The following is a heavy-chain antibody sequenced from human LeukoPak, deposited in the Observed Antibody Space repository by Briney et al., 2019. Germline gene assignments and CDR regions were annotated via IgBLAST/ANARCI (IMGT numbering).Heavy chain of an antibody. CDR1: GGTFSSYA. J-gene: IGHJ6*02. V-gene: IGHV1-69*13. CDR2: IIPIFGTA. D-gene: IGHD2-2*01. Sequence: SVKVSCKASGGTFSSYAISWVRQAPGQGLEWMGGIIPIFGTANYAQKFQGRVMITADESTSTAYMELSSLRSEDTAVYYCARAQGYCSSTSCSPQYYYYGMDVWGQGTTVTVSS. CDR3: ARAQGYCSSTSCSPQYYYYGMDV.